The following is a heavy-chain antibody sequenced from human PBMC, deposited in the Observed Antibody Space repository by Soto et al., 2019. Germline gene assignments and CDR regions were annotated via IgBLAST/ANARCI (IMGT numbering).Heavy chain of an antibody. Sequence: QVQLVQSGAEVKKPGSSVKVSCKASGGTFSSYAISWVRQAPGQGLEWMGGIIPIFGTANYAQKFQGRVTITADESTSTAYMELSSLRSEDTAVYYCARGVASGSAIAVAGTAGFDYWGQGTLVTVSS. CDR2: IIPIFGTA. CDR1: GGTFSSYA. V-gene: IGHV1-69*01. CDR3: ARGVASGSAIAVAGTAGFDY. J-gene: IGHJ4*02. D-gene: IGHD6-19*01.